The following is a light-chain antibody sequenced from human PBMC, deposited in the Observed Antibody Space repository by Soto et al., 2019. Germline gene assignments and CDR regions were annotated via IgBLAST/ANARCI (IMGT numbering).Light chain of an antibody. Sequence: EILLTQSPATLTLSPGERATLSCRASQSVSSSLGWYQQIPVQAPRLLIYDASNRTTGIPARFSGSGSGTDFTLTISSLEPEDFAVYYCQQRSNWPRTFGQGTKLEIK. V-gene: IGKV3-11*01. CDR3: QQRSNWPRT. J-gene: IGKJ2*01. CDR2: DAS. CDR1: QSVSSS.